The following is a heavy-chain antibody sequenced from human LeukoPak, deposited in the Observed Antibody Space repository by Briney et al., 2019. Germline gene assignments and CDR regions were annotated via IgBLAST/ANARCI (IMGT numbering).Heavy chain of an antibody. V-gene: IGHV4-59*01. CDR3: ARDDERLQQLKYYYYGMDV. CDR2: IYYSGST. Sequence: SETLSLTCTVSGGSISSYYWSWIRQPPGKGLEWIGYIYYSGSTNYNPSLKSRVTISVDTSKNQFSLKLSSVTAADTAVYYCARDDERLQQLKYYYYGMDVWGQGTRSPSP. D-gene: IGHD6-13*01. CDR1: GGSISSYY. J-gene: IGHJ6*02.